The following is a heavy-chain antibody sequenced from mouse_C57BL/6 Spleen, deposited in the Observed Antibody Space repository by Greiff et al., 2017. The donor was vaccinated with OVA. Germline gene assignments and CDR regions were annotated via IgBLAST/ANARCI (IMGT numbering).Heavy chain of an antibody. V-gene: IGHV5-16*01. CDR1: GFTFSDYY. D-gene: IGHD1-1*01. Sequence: DVQLQESEGGLVQPGSSMKLSCTASGFTFSDYYMAWVRQVPEKGLEWVANINYDGSSTYYLDSLKSRFIISRDNAKNILYLQMSSLKSEDTATYYCARDWYYGSSYAHWYFDVWGTGTTVTVSS. CDR3: ARDWYYGSSYAHWYFDV. CDR2: INYDGSST. J-gene: IGHJ1*03.